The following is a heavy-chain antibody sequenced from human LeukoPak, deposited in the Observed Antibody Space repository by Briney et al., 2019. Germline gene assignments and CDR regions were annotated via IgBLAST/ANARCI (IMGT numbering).Heavy chain of an antibody. V-gene: IGHV1-2*02. Sequence: ASVKVSCKASGYTFTGYYMHWVRQAPGQGLEWTGWINPNSGGTNYAQKFQGRVTMTRDTSISTAYMELSRLRSDDTAVYYCARESRPYYYDSSGSAFDYWGQGTLVTVSS. CDR3: ARESRPYYYDSSGSAFDY. J-gene: IGHJ4*02. D-gene: IGHD3-22*01. CDR1: GYTFTGYY. CDR2: INPNSGGT.